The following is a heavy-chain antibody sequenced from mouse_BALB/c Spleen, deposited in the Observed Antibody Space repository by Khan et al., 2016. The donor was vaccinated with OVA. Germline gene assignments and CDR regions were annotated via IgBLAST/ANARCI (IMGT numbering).Heavy chain of an antibody. CDR1: GYTFTNYS. Sequence: QIQLVQSGAELARPGASVKMSCKASGYTFTNYSMHWVKQRPGQGLEWIGYINPSSGYTNYKQNFNDKATLTTDRSSNTAYMQLSSLTSDTSAVYCCIQIHIHPNYFDYWGQGTTLTVSS. J-gene: IGHJ2*01. CDR2: INPSSGYT. D-gene: IGHD6-1*01. V-gene: IGHV1-4*01. CDR3: IQIHIHPNYFDY.